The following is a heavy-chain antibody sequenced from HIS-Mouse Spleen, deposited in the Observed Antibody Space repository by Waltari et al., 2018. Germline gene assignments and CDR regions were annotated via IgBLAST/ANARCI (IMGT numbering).Heavy chain of an antibody. J-gene: IGHJ3*02. D-gene: IGHD5-12*01. V-gene: IGHV4-39*07. CDR1: GGSISSSSYY. CDR2: IYYSGGT. CDR3: ARDGYSGYGHDAFDI. Sequence: QLQLQESGPGLVKPSETRSLTCTVSGGSISSSSYYWGWIRQPPGKGLEWIGSIYYSGGTYYNPSLKSRVTISVDTSKNQFSLKLRSVTAADTAVYYCARDGYSGYGHDAFDIWGQGTMVTVSS.